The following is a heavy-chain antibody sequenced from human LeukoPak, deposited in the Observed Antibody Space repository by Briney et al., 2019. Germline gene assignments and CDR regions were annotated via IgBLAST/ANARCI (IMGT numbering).Heavy chain of an antibody. V-gene: IGHV3-48*01. Sequence: GSLRLSCAASGFTFSSYSMNWVRQAPGKGLEWVSYISSSSSSIYYADSVKGRFTISRDNAKNSLYLQMNSLRAEDTAVYYCARVPRSYYYYYYMDVWGKGTTVTVSS. J-gene: IGHJ6*03. CDR3: ARVPRSYYYYYYMDV. CDR2: ISSSSSSI. CDR1: GFTFSSYS.